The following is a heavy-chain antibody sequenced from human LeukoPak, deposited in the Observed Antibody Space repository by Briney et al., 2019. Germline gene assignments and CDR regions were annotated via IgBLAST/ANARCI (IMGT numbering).Heavy chain of an antibody. D-gene: IGHD3-16*01. CDR2: TSYDGSNK. CDR3: ARDRGQSDWYFDL. CDR1: GFTFSSYA. Sequence: TGRSLRLSCGASGFTFSSYAMYWVRQAPGKGLEWVALTSYDGSNKYYADSVKGRFTISRDNSKNTLYLQMNSLRAEDTAVYYCARDRGQSDWYFDLWGRGTLVTVSS. V-gene: IGHV3-30-3*01. J-gene: IGHJ2*01.